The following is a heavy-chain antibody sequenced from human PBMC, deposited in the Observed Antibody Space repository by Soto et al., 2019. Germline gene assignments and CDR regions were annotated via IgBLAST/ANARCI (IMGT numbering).Heavy chain of an antibody. D-gene: IGHD4-17*01. Sequence: SGGSLRLSCAASGFSLSNVWMSWVRQAPGKGLEWVGRIKSKTDGGTTDYAAPVKGRFTISRDDSKTTLYLQMNSLKTEDTAVYYCSFQESTTVTTFEYWGQGTLVTVSS. CDR1: GFSLSNVW. CDR2: IKSKTDGGTT. V-gene: IGHV3-15*01. CDR3: SFQESTTVTTFEY. J-gene: IGHJ4*02.